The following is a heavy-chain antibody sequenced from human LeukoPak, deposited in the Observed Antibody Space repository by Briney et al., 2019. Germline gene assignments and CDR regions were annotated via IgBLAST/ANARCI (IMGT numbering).Heavy chain of an antibody. CDR2: ISRSGRTI. V-gene: IGHV3-48*03. Sequence: SLTLPCLSSGVPFSSSETNWGSPAAGEWMEWVSYISRSGRTIYYAASVKGRFTISRDNDKYSLYLKMNSLRAEDTAVYYCARDTDPYDILTGYYPNYFDYWGQGTLVTVSS. D-gene: IGHD3-9*01. J-gene: IGHJ4*02. CDR3: ARDTDPYDILTGYYPNYFDY. CDR1: GVPFSSSE.